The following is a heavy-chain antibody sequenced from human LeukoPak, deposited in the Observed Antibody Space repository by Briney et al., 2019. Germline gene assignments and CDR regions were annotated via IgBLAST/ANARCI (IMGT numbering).Heavy chain of an antibody. J-gene: IGHJ6*02. CDR1: GYTFTSYD. Sequence: GASVKVSCKASGYTFTSYDINWVRQATGQGLEWMGWMNPNSGNTGYAQKFQGRVTMTRNTSISTAYMELSSLRSEDTAVYYCARGVETSYGMDVWGQGTTVTVSS. V-gene: IGHV1-8*01. CDR2: MNPNSGNT. CDR3: ARGVETSYGMDV.